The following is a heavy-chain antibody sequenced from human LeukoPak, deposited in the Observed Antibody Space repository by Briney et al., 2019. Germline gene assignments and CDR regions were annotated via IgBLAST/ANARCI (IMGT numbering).Heavy chain of an antibody. CDR1: GGSISSSSYY. J-gene: IGHJ4*02. Sequence: SETLSLTCTVSGGSISSSSYYWGWIRQPPGKGLEWIGNIYYSGSTYYNPSLKSRVTISVDTSKNQFSLKLSSVTAADTAVYYCARRGIASNPDYWGQGTLVTVSS. CDR3: ARRGIASNPDY. D-gene: IGHD6-13*01. V-gene: IGHV4-39*01. CDR2: IYYSGST.